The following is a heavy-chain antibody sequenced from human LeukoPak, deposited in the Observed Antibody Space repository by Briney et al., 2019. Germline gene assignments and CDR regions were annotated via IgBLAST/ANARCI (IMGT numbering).Heavy chain of an antibody. J-gene: IGHJ4*02. V-gene: IGHV3-53*01. CDR1: GFTVSSNY. D-gene: IGHD3-9*01. CDR3: ARLVSYYDILTGYLTKRDY. Sequence: HAGGSLRLSCAASGFTVSSNYMSWVRQAPGKGLEWVSVIYSGGSTYYADSVKGRFTISRDNSKNTLYLQMNSLRAEDTAVYYCARLVSYYDILTGYLTKRDYWGQGTLVTVSS. CDR2: IYSGGST.